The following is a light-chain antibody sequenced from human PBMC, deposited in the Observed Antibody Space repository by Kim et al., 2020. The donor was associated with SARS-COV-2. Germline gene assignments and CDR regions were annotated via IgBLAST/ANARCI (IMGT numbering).Light chain of an antibody. Sequence: GSKNVHWYQQKPGQAPVLVIYRDNDRPSGIPERFSGSNSGNTASLTISRAQAGDEADYYCQVWASSTYVFGSGTKVTVL. V-gene: IGLV3-9*01. CDR1: GSKN. CDR3: QVWASSTYV. CDR2: RDN. J-gene: IGLJ1*01.